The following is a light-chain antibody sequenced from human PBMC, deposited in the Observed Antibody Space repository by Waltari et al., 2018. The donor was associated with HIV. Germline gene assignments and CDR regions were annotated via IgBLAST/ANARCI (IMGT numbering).Light chain of an antibody. Sequence: QSALTQPASVSGSPGQSITISCTGSSTDIGNYKYVSRYQHHPGIAPKLNINEDNNRPSGVSNRVSGSKSGKTASLTISGLQAEDESDYYCSSYTDSSVIFGGGTKVTVL. CDR3: SSYTDSSVI. CDR1: STDIGNYKY. CDR2: EDN. V-gene: IGLV2-14*01. J-gene: IGLJ2*01.